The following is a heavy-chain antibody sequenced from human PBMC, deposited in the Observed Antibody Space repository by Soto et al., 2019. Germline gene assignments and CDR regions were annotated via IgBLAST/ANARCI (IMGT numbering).Heavy chain of an antibody. CDR3: ARDGPITMVRGVIYYGMDV. CDR1: GFTFSSYA. D-gene: IGHD3-10*01. Sequence: PGGSLRLSCAASGFTFSSYAMHWVRQAPGKGLEWVAVISYDGSNKYYADSVKGRFTISRDNSKNTLYLQMNSLRAEDTAVYYCARDGPITMVRGVIYYGMDVWGQGTTVTVS. V-gene: IGHV3-30-3*01. J-gene: IGHJ6*02. CDR2: ISYDGSNK.